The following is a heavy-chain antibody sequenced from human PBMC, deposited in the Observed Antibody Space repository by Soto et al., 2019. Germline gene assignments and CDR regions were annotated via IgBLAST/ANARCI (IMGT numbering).Heavy chain of an antibody. Sequence: ETLSLTCTVSGGSVSSSSYYWGWIRQPPGKGLEWIGSIYYSGSTYYNPSLKSRVTISVDTSKNQFSLKLSSVTAADTAVYYCARDEGLGVNYYYYGMDVWGQGTTVTVSS. CDR1: GGSVSSSSYY. CDR2: IYYSGST. V-gene: IGHV4-39*02. CDR3: ARDEGLGVNYYYYGMDV. D-gene: IGHD3-10*01. J-gene: IGHJ6*02.